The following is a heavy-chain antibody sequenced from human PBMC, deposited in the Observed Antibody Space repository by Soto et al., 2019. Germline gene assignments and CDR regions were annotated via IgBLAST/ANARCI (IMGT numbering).Heavy chain of an antibody. V-gene: IGHV3-7*01. J-gene: IGHJ4*02. D-gene: IGHD2-21*02. CDR1: GFTFSSYW. Sequence: EVQLVESGGGLVQPGGSLRLSCAASGFTFSSYWMSWVRQAPGKGLEWVANIKQDGSEKYYVDSVKGRFTISRDNDKNSLYLQMNSLRAEDTAVFYCARAGHIVVVTEFDYWGQGTLVTVSS. CDR3: ARAGHIVVVTEFDY. CDR2: IKQDGSEK.